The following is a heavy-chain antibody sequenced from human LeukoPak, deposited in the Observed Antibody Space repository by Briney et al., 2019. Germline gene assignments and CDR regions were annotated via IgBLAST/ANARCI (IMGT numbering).Heavy chain of an antibody. Sequence: GGSLRLSCAASGFTVTNYAMSWVRKAPGKGLEWVSAISGRDDSTYYADSVKGRFTISRDTSKNTLVLQMNSLRAEDTAVYYCAKRGALDILTGYYDPDYWGQGTLVTVSS. CDR1: GFTVTNYA. D-gene: IGHD3-9*01. J-gene: IGHJ4*02. CDR3: AKRGALDILTGYYDPDY. CDR2: ISGRDDST. V-gene: IGHV3-23*01.